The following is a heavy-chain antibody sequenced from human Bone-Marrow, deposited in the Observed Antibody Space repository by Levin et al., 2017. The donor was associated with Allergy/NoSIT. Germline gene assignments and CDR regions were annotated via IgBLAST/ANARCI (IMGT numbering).Heavy chain of an antibody. CDR3: AKLKGEVTIYDY. Sequence: AGGSLRLSCAVSGFTFSTSWMSWVRQAPGKGLEWVATINQDGSQKKYVDSVKGRFTISRDNAKISLYLQMNSLRAEDTAVYYCAKLKGEVTIYDYWGQGTLVTVSS. V-gene: IGHV3-7*02. J-gene: IGHJ4*02. CDR1: GFTFSTSW. D-gene: IGHD3-10*01. CDR2: INQDGSQK.